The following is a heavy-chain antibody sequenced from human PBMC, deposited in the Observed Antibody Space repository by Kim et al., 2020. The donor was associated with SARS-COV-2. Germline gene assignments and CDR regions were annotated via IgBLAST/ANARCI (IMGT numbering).Heavy chain of an antibody. J-gene: IGHJ4*02. Sequence: ASVKVSCKASGYRFNGYYIHWIRQAPGQGLEWMGWVNPNSGDSTYLEKYKGRVTLTWDTSSSTAHMQLRRLNYDDTANYFCARDPTVTSLDYWGQGTLVT. CDR2: VNPNSGDS. CDR1: GYRFNGYY. D-gene: IGHD4-17*01. V-gene: IGHV1-2*02. CDR3: ARDPTVTSLDY.